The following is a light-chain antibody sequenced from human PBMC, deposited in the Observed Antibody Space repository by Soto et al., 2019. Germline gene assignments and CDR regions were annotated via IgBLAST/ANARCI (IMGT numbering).Light chain of an antibody. Sequence: EIVLTQSPGTLSLSPGERATLSCRASQSVRSSYLAWYQQKPGQAPRLLIYGASSRATGIPDRFSGSGSGTDFPLTISRLEPEDFAVYYCQQYSSSPLYTFGQGTKLEIK. CDR3: QQYSSSPLYT. CDR2: GAS. CDR1: QSVRSSY. J-gene: IGKJ2*01. V-gene: IGKV3-20*01.